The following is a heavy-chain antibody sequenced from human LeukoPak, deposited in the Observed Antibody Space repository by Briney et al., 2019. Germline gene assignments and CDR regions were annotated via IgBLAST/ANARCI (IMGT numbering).Heavy chain of an antibody. Sequence: GGSLRLSCAASGFTFSSSWMTWVRQAPGKGLEWVANMNQVGGEIYYMDSVKGRFTISRDNSKNTLYLQMNSLRAEDTAVYYCAKDQDSYGYVTLGDIWGQGTMVTVSS. CDR2: MNQVGGEI. V-gene: IGHV3-7*03. D-gene: IGHD5-18*01. J-gene: IGHJ3*02. CDR3: AKDQDSYGYVTLGDI. CDR1: GFTFSSSW.